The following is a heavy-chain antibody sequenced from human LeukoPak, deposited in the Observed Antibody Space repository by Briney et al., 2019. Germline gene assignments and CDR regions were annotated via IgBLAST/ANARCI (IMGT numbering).Heavy chain of an antibody. Sequence: SETLSLTCAVSGYSISSGYYWGWIRQPPGKGLEWIGRIYHSGSTYYNPSLKSRVTISVDTSKKHVSLTLSSLTAPDTAVYYXXXXVRXXXXXXYMDVXXXGXTVTVSS. CDR3: XXXVRXXXXXXYMDV. CDR2: IYHSGST. CDR1: GYSISSGYY. J-gene: IGHJ6*03. V-gene: IGHV4-38-2*01.